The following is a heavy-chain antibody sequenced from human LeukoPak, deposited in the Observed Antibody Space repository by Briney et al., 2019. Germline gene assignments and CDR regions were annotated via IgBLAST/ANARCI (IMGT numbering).Heavy chain of an antibody. CDR3: AKAMPCTSTICYRFDY. J-gene: IGHJ4*02. CDR2: ISNSGDST. CDR1: GFTFSRYW. D-gene: IGHD2-2*01. V-gene: IGHV3-23*01. Sequence: PGGSLRLSCVGSGFTFSRYWMSWVRQAPGKGLEWVSAISNSGDSTNYADSVKGRFTISRDISKNTLYLQMNTLRAEDTALYYCAKAMPCTSTICYRFDYWGRGTLVTVSS.